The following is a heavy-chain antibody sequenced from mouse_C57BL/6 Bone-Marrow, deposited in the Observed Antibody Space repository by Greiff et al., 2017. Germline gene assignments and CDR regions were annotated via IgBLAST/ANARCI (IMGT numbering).Heavy chain of an antibody. J-gene: IGHJ1*03. CDR3: ARDYDYDGWYFDV. D-gene: IGHD2-4*01. CDR2: IYPGSGST. Sequence: QVQLQQPGAELVKPGASVKMSCKASGYTFTSYWITWVKQRPGQGLEWIGHIYPGSGSTNYNEKFKSKATLTVDTSSSTAYMQLSSLTSEDSAVYYCARDYDYDGWYFDVWGTGTTVTVSS. CDR1: GYTFTSYW. V-gene: IGHV1-55*01.